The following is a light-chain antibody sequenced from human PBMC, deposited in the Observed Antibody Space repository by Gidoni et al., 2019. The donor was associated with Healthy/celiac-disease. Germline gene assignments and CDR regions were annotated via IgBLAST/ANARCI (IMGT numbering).Light chain of an antibody. CDR1: QSISSW. V-gene: IGKV1-5*01. CDR2: DSS. Sequence: DSQMTQSPSTLSASVGDRVTITCRASQSISSWLAWYQQKPGKAPKLLIYDSSSLESGVPSRFSGSGSGTEFTLTISSLQPDDFATYYCQQYNSYPLTFGGGTKVEIK. J-gene: IGKJ4*01. CDR3: QQYNSYPLT.